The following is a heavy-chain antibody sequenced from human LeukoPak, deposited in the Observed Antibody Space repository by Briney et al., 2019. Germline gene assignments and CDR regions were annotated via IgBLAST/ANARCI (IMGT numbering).Heavy chain of an antibody. D-gene: IGHD2-2*02. Sequence: GGSLRLSCAASGFTFSSYGMSWVRQAPGKGPEWVSAISGSGGSTYYADSVKGRFTISRDNSKNTLYLQMNSLRAEDTAVYYCAKGRGYCSSTSCYTYFDYWGQGTLVTVSS. CDR3: AKGRGYCSSTSCYTYFDY. J-gene: IGHJ4*02. CDR1: GFTFSSYG. V-gene: IGHV3-23*01. CDR2: ISGSGGST.